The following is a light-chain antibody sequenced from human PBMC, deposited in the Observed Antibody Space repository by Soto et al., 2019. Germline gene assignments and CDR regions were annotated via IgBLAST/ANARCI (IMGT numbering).Light chain of an antibody. V-gene: IGLV2-8*01. Sequence: ALTQPPSASGSPGQSVTISCTGTSSDIGGYNYVSWYQQHPGKAPKVMIYEVSKRPSGVPDRFSGSKSGNTASLTVSGLQAEDEADYYCSSYAGSNNFVFGTGTKLTVL. CDR1: SSDIGGYNY. J-gene: IGLJ1*01. CDR3: SSYAGSNNFV. CDR2: EVS.